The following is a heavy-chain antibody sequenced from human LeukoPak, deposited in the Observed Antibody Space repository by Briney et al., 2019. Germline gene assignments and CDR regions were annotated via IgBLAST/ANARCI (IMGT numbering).Heavy chain of an antibody. J-gene: IGHJ1*01. V-gene: IGHV1-2*02. CDR3: ARDDYYGSGRH. CDR1: GYTFTGYY. D-gene: IGHD3-10*01. Sequence: ASVKVSCKASGYTFTGYYMHWVRQAPGQGLEWMGWINPNSGGTNHAQKFQGRVTITRDTSISTAYMELSRLRSDDTAVYYCARDDYYGSGRHWGQGTLVTVSS. CDR2: INPNSGGT.